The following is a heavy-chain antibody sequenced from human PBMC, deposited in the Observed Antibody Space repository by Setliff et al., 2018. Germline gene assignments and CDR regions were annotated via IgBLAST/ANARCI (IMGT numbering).Heavy chain of an antibody. V-gene: IGHV5-51*01. Sequence: ESLKLSCKASGYIFTNYWIGWVRQMPGKGLEWMGAIYPGDSDTRYSPSFQGQVTISADKSINTAYLQWSSLKASDTAIYYCTRHEDRNKCTSSSCYRENDAFDVWGQGAMVTVSS. CDR3: TRHEDRNKCTSSSCYRENDAFDV. CDR2: IYPGDSDT. J-gene: IGHJ3*01. CDR1: GYIFTNYW. D-gene: IGHD2-2*01.